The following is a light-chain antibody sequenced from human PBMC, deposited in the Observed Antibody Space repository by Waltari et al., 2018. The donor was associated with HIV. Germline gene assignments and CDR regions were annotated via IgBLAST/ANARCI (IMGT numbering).Light chain of an antibody. V-gene: IGKV1-6*01. CDR3: LQDYNYPLT. CDR2: AAS. Sequence: AIQMTQSPSSLSASVGDRVTITSRASQGIRKDLGWDQQKPGKAPKLLIYAASSLQSGVPSSFSGSGSGTDFTLTISSLQPEDVATYYCLQDYNYPLTFSGGTKVEIK. CDR1: QGIRKD. J-gene: IGKJ4*01.